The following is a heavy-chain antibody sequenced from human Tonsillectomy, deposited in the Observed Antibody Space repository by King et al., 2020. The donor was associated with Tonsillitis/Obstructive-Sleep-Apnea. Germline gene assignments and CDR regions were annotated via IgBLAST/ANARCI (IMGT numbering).Heavy chain of an antibody. CDR2: IYPGDSDT. D-gene: IGHD3-9*01. CDR1: GYSFTSYW. J-gene: IGHJ4*02. V-gene: IGHV5-51*01. Sequence: VQLVESGAEVKKPGESLKISCKGSGYSFTSYWIGWVRQMPGKGLEWMGIIYPGDSDTRYSPSFQGQVTISADKPISTAYLQWSSLKASDTAMYYCARHRGGDNILTGFYNDYWGQGTLVTVSS. CDR3: ARHRGGDNILTGFYNDY.